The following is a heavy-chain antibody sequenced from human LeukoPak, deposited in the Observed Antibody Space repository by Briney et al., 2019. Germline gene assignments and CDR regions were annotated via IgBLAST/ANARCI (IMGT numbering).Heavy chain of an antibody. CDR1: GFTVSSNY. D-gene: IGHD3-10*01. CDR3: ARAREFGELFY. CDR2: IYSGGST. V-gene: IGHV3-53*01. J-gene: IGHJ4*02. Sequence: TGGSLRLSCAASGFTVSSNYMSWVRQAPGKGLGWVSVIYSGGSTYYADSVQARFTISRDNSKNTLYLQMNSLRAEDTAVYYCARAREFGELFYWGQGTLVTVSS.